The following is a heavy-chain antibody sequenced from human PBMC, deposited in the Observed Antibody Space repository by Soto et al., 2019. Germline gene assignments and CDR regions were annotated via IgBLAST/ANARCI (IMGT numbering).Heavy chain of an antibody. CDR2: IKQDGSEK. CDR1: GFTFSSYW. CDR3: ARVYYDFWSGYYTGIFDY. Sequence: EVQLVESGGGLVQPGGSLRLSCAASGFTFSSYWMSWVRQAPGKGLEWVANIKQDGSEKYYVDSVKGRFTISRDNAKNSLYLQMNSLRAEDTAVYYCARVYYDFWSGYYTGIFDYWGQGTLVTVSS. V-gene: IGHV3-7*01. J-gene: IGHJ4*02. D-gene: IGHD3-3*01.